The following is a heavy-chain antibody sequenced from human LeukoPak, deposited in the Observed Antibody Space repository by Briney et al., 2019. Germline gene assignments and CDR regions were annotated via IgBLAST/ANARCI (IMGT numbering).Heavy chain of an antibody. V-gene: IGHV3-23*01. D-gene: IGHD5-18*01. CDR2: ISGSGGST. Sequence: GGTLRLSCAASGFTFSSYGMSWVRQAPGKGLEWVSAISGSGGSTYYADSVKGRFTISRDNSKNTLYLQMNSLRAEDTAVYYCAKGESGYSYGTNWFDPWGQGTLVTVSS. CDR3: AKGESGYSYGTNWFDP. CDR1: GFTFSSYG. J-gene: IGHJ5*02.